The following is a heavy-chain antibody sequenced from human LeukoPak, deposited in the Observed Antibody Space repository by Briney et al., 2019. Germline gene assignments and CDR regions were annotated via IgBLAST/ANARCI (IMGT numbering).Heavy chain of an antibody. CDR2: INHSGST. J-gene: IGHJ3*02. D-gene: IGHD5-24*01. CDR3: ARGGDGYTGDAFDI. Sequence: PSQTLSLTCAVSGGSISSGGYSWSWIRQPPGKGLEWIGEINHSGSTNYNPSLKSRVTISVDTSKNQFSLKLSSVTAADTAVYYCARGGDGYTGDAFDIWGQGTMVTVSS. V-gene: IGHV4-30-2*01. CDR1: GGSISSGGYS.